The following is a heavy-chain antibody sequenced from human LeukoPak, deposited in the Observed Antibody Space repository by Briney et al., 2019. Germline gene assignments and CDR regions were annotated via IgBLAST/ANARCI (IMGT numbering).Heavy chain of an antibody. Sequence: KRGESLKISCKGSGYSFTSYWIGLVRQMPGKGLECMGIIYPGDSDTRYSPSFQGQITISADKSISTAYLQWSSLKASDTAMYYCARQVGSIAAPPRMDYWGQGTLVTVSS. J-gene: IGHJ4*02. D-gene: IGHD6-13*01. CDR3: ARQVGSIAAPPRMDY. CDR2: IYPGDSDT. CDR1: GYSFTSYW. V-gene: IGHV5-51*01.